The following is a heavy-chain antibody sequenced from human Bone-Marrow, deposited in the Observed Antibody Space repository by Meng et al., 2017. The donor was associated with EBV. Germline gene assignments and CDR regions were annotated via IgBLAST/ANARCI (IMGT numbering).Heavy chain of an antibody. D-gene: IGHD2-21*01. CDR2: INTNTGYA. CDR1: GYSLSTFA. V-gene: IGHV7-4-1*02. Sequence: QVQLVQSGXELKKXXXLVKVSCKASGYSLSTFAMNWVRQAPGQGLEWMGWINTNTGYATYAQGFRGRFVFSLETSVSTAYLQINSLKAGDTAVYYCARGLAYGDYGVDYWGQGTLVTVSS. CDR3: ARGLAYGDYGVDY. J-gene: IGHJ4*02.